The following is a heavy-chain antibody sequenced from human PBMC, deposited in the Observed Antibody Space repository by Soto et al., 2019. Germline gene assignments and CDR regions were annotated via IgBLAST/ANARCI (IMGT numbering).Heavy chain of an antibody. D-gene: IGHD1-1*01. CDR1: GGTFSSYS. CDR2: IIPIFGTA. V-gene: IGHV1-69*13. J-gene: IGHJ4*02. CDR3: ARDRHWNFDY. Sequence: SVNVSCKSSGGTFSSYSISWGRRAPGQGLEWMGGIIPIFGTANYAQKFQGRVTITADESTSTAYMELSSLRSEDTAVYYCARDRHWNFDYWGQGTLVTVSS.